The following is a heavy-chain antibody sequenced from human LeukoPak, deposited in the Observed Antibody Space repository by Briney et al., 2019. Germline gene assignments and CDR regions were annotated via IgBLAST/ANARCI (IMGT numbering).Heavy chain of an antibody. J-gene: IGHJ6*02. V-gene: IGHV3-64D*06. CDR1: GFTFSSYA. CDR3: VKGIAYYYYYGMDV. CDR2: ISSNGGST. D-gene: IGHD3-10*01. Sequence: GGSLRLSCSASGFTFSSYAMYWVRQAPGKGPEYVSAISSNGGSTYYADSVKGRFTISRDTSKNTLYLQMGSLRPEDTAVCYCVKGIAYYYYYGMDVWGQGTTVTVSS.